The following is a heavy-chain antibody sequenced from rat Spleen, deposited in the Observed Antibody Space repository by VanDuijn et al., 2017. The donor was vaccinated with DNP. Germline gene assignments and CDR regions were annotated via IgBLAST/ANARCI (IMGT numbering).Heavy chain of an antibody. CDR2: ITNTGDST. D-gene: IGHD1-10*01. J-gene: IGHJ4*01. CDR3: ASSTTRLMDA. V-gene: IGHV5-31*01. Sequence: EVKLVESGGGLVQPGRSLKLSCAASGFNFNDYWMGWVRQAPGKGLEWVASITNTGDSTYYSDSVKGRFSISRDNAKSTLYLQMNSLRSEDTATYYCASSTTRLMDAWGQGASVTVSS. CDR1: GFNFNDYW.